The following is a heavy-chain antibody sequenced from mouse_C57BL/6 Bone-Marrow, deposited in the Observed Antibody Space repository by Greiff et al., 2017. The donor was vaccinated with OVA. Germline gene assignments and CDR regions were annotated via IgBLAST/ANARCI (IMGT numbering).Heavy chain of an antibody. CDR2: VYPYNGGT. V-gene: IGHV1-36*01. CDR3: AREKDYYGSSYLWYFDV. J-gene: IGHJ1*03. CDR1: GFTFTDYY. D-gene: IGHD1-1*01. Sequence: EVQLQQSGPVLVKPGPSVKISCKASGFTFTDYYMHWVKQSHGKSLEWIGLVYPYNGGTSYNQKFKGKATLTVDTSSSTAYMELNSLTSEDSAVYYCAREKDYYGSSYLWYFDVWGTGTTVTVSS.